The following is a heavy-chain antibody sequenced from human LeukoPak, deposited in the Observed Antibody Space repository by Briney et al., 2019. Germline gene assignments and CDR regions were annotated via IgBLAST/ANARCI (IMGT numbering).Heavy chain of an antibody. D-gene: IGHD3-22*01. CDR1: GFTFSSYS. V-gene: IGHV3-48*04. J-gene: IGHJ3*02. CDR3: EARRGYYDSNDAFDI. Sequence: GGSLRLSCAASGFTFSSYSMNWVRQAPGKGLEWVSYISSSSSTIYYADSVEGRFTISRDNAKNSLYLQMNSLRAEDTAVYYCEARRGYYDSNDAFDIWGQGTMVTVSS. CDR2: ISSSSSTI.